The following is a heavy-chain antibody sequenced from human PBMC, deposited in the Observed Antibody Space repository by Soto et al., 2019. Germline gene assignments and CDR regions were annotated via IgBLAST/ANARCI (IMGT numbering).Heavy chain of an antibody. CDR2: IYYSGSP. CDR3: AIAELEPDYYYGMDV. D-gene: IGHD1-1*01. J-gene: IGHJ6*02. V-gene: IGHV4-59*01. CDR1: GGSISSYY. Sequence: QVQLQESGPGLVKPSETLSLTCTVSGGSISSYYWSWIRQPPGKGLEWIGYIYYSGSPNYNPSLKSRVTISVDTSKNQFSLKLSSVTAADTAVYYCAIAELEPDYYYGMDVWGQGTTVTVSS.